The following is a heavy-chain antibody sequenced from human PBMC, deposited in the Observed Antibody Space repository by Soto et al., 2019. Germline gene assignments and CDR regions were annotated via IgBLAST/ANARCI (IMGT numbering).Heavy chain of an antibody. J-gene: IGHJ3*02. Sequence: SLRLSCAASGFTFSAYYMSWMRQAPGKGLEWVSYISSSGSTIYYADSVKGRFTISRDNAKSSLYLQMNSLRAEDTAVYYCARDSDIVVVRDGAFDIWGQGTMVTVSS. CDR2: ISSSGSTI. D-gene: IGHD2-2*01. CDR3: ARDSDIVVVRDGAFDI. CDR1: GFTFSAYY. V-gene: IGHV3-11*01.